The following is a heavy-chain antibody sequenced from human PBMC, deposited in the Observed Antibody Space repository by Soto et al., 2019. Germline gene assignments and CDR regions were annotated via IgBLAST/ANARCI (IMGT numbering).Heavy chain of an antibody. V-gene: IGHV5-51*01. CDR2: IYPDDSDS. D-gene: IGHD6-19*01. J-gene: IGHJ4*02. CDR3: AFLHAVAGHNASSFGY. Sequence: GQALRISWKASAFSSTRVVIGWLRQMPGKDLEWMGIIYPDDSDSRYSPSFQGEVTMSADRSISTAYLQMSSLKASDTAIYSCAFLHAVAGHNASSFGYRGPRTLVSVSS. CDR1: AFSSTRVV.